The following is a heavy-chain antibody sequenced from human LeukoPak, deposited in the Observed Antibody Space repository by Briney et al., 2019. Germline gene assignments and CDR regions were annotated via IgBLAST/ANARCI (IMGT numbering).Heavy chain of an antibody. D-gene: IGHD3-3*01. CDR2: IYYSGST. J-gene: IGHJ4*02. Sequence: SQTLSLTCTVSGGSISSGDYYWSWIRQPPGKGLERIGYIYYSGSTYYNPSLKSRVTISVDTFKNQFSLKLSSVTAADTAVYYCARTSGYDFWSGYYRSDYWGQGTLVTVSS. CDR1: GGSISSGDYY. V-gene: IGHV4-30-4*08. CDR3: ARTSGYDFWSGYYRSDY.